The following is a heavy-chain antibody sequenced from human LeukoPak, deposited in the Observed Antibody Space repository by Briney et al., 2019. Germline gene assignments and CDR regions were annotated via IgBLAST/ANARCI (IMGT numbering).Heavy chain of an antibody. V-gene: IGHV3-7*01. D-gene: IGHD5-24*01. Sequence: GGSLRLSCVASGFTFSSSWMTWVRQAPGMGLERVANIKADGTGKYYVDSVRGRFSISRDNAKNSLYLELNSLRAEDTGVYFCARDRGWQQFDYWGQGTLVTVSS. CDR3: ARDRGWQQFDY. CDR2: IKADGTGK. CDR1: GFTFSSSW. J-gene: IGHJ4*01.